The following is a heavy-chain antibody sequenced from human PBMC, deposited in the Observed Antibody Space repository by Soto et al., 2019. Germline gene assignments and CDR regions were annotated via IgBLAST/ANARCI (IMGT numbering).Heavy chain of an antibody. CDR2: INHSGST. J-gene: IGHJ4*02. CDR1: GGSFSGYY. Sequence: PSETLSLTCAVDGGSFSGYYWSWIRQPPGKGLEWIGEINHSGSTNYNPSLKSRVTISVDTSKNQFSLKLSSVTAADTAVYYCASRVGSYDSSGYYLTPRFDYWGQGTLVTVSS. V-gene: IGHV4-34*01. CDR3: ASRVGSYDSSGYYLTPRFDY. D-gene: IGHD3-22*01.